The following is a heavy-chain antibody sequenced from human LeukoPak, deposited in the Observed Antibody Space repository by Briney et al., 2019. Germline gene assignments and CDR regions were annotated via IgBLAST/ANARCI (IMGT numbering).Heavy chain of an antibody. CDR3: ARHGGVTGTTSWFDP. Sequence: SETLSLTCTVSGGSISSYYWSWIRQPPGKGLEWIGYIYYSGSTNYNPSFKSRVTISVDTSKNQFSLKLSSVTAADTAVYYCARHGGVTGTTSWFDPWGQGTLVTVSS. CDR1: GGSISSYY. V-gene: IGHV4-59*08. J-gene: IGHJ5*02. CDR2: IYYSGST. D-gene: IGHD1-7*01.